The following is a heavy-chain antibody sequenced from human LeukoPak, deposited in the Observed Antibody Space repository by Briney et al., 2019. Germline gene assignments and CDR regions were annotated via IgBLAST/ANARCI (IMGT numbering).Heavy chain of an antibody. CDR1: GYTFTDYY. V-gene: IGHV1-2*02. J-gene: IGHJ5*02. CDR3: ARVSPNGSYFNWFDP. CDR2: INPSSGGT. Sequence: ASVKVSCKASGYTFTDYYMHWVRQAPGQGLEWMGWINPSSGGTIYAQKFQGRVTMTRDTSIGTACLELSRLRSDDTAVYYCARVSPNGSYFNWFDPWGQGTLVTVSS. D-gene: IGHD1-26*01.